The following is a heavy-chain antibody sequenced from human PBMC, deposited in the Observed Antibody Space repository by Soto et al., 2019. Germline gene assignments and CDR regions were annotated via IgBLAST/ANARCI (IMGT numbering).Heavy chain of an antibody. D-gene: IGHD3-3*01. V-gene: IGHV4-31*03. Sequence: PSETLSLTCTVSGGSISSGGYYWSWIRQHPGKGLEWIGYIYYSGSTYYNPSLKSRVTISVDTSKNRFSLKLSSVTAADPAVYYCARGPLYDFWSGLYGMDVWGQGTTVTVSS. J-gene: IGHJ6*02. CDR3: ARGPLYDFWSGLYGMDV. CDR1: GGSISSGGYY. CDR2: IYYSGST.